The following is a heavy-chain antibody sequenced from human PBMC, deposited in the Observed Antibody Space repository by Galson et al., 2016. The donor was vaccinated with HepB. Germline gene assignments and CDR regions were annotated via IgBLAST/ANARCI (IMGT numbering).Heavy chain of an antibody. CDR1: GFTYSGYW. Sequence: SLRLSCAASGFTYSGYWMTWVRQAPGKGLEWVANIKQDGSEKNYADSVKGRFTISRDNAKNLVYLQMKSLRAEDTDMYYCASAPAATESDYWGQGTLVTVSP. J-gene: IGHJ4*02. V-gene: IGHV3-7*01. CDR3: ASAPAATESDY. D-gene: IGHD6-25*01. CDR2: IKQDGSEK.